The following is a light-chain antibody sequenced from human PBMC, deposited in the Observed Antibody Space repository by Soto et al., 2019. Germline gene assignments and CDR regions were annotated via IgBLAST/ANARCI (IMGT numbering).Light chain of an antibody. J-gene: IGKJ1*01. CDR1: QSISSW. V-gene: IGKV1-5*01. Sequence: DIQMTQSPSTLSASVGDRVTITCLASQSISSWLAWYQQKPGKAPKLMIYDASSLESWVPSRFSGSGSGTDFTLTISSLQPEDVATYYCQKYNSARWTLGQGTKVDIK. CDR3: QKYNSARWT. CDR2: DAS.